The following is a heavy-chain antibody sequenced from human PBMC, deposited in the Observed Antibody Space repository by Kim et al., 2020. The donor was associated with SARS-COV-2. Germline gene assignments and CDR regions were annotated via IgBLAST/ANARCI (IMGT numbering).Heavy chain of an antibody. CDR3: ARKAAPYYDFSRGGYDMDV. CDR2: ISSDGSNK. Sequence: GGSLRLSCAASGFTFSSNALHWVRQAPGKGLEWVALISSDGSNKYYADSVKGRFTISRDNSKNTLFLQMNSLTGEDTAVYYCARKAAPYYDFSRGGYDMDVWGQGTTVAVSS. J-gene: IGHJ6*02. D-gene: IGHD3-3*01. V-gene: IGHV3-30*04. CDR1: GFTFSSNA.